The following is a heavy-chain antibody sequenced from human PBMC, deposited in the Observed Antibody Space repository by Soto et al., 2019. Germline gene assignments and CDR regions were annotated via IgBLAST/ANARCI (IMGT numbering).Heavy chain of an antibody. V-gene: IGHV3-7*05. D-gene: IGHD1-26*01. CDR1: GFTFSSYW. Sequence: GGSLRLSCAASGFTFSSYWMSWVRQAPGKGLEWVANIKQDGSEKYYVDSVKGRFTISRDNAKNSLYLQMNSLRAEDMAVYYCAIDVLYSESYYVNDYWGQGTLVTVSS. CDR3: AIDVLYSESYYVNDY. CDR2: IKQDGSEK. J-gene: IGHJ4*02.